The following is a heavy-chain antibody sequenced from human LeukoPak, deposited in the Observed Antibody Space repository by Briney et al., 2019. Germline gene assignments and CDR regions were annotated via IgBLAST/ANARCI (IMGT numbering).Heavy chain of an antibody. D-gene: IGHD6-19*01. CDR2: IYHSGST. CDR3: ARTGGIAVADLVY. CDR1: GYSISSGYY. V-gene: IGHV4-38-2*02. J-gene: IGHJ4*02. Sequence: PSETLSLTCTVSGYSISSGYYWGWIRQPPGKGLEWIGSIYHSGSTYYNPSLKSRVTISVDTSKNQFSLKLRSVTAADTAVYYCARTGGIAVADLVYWGQGTLVTVSS.